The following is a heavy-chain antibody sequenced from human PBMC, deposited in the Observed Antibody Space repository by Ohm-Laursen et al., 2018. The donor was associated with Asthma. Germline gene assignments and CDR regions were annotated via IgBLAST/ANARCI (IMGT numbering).Heavy chain of an antibody. CDR3: ARDVMEWYLPAFDF. CDR2: LWYDGSRK. J-gene: IGHJ4*02. CDR1: GFTFSTSA. V-gene: IGHV3-30*02. D-gene: IGHD3-3*01. Sequence: SLRLSCAASGFTFSTSAMHWVRQGPAKGLEWVASLWYDGSRKHYTDSVKGRFSISRDDSKNTLFLQMNSLRPDDTAVYYCARDVMEWYLPAFDFWGQGTLVTVSS.